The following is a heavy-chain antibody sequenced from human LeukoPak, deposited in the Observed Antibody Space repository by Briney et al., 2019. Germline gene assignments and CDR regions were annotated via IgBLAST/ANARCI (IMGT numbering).Heavy chain of an antibody. CDR2: IYYSGST. CDR3: ARGGSWYYFDY. CDR1: GGSISSSSYY. V-gene: IGHV4-39*07. Sequence: ASETLSLTCTVSGGSISSSSYYWGWIRQPPGKGLEWIGSIYYSGSTYYNPSLKSRVTISVDTSKNQFSLKLSSVTAADTAVYYCARGGSWYYFDYWAREPWSPSPQ. J-gene: IGHJ4*02. D-gene: IGHD6-13*01.